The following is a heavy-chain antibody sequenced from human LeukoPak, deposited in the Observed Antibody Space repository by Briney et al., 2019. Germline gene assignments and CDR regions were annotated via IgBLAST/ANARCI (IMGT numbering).Heavy chain of an antibody. CDR2: IRSKAYGGTT. CDR3: TRDVAGYFDY. Sequence: PGGSLRLSCTASGFTFVDYAMSWVRQAPGKGVEWVGFIRSKAYGGTTEYAASVKGRFTISRDDSKSIAYLQMNSLNTEDTAVYYCTRDVAGYFDYWGQGTLVTVSS. J-gene: IGHJ4*02. CDR1: GFTFVDYA. D-gene: IGHD6-19*01. V-gene: IGHV3-49*04.